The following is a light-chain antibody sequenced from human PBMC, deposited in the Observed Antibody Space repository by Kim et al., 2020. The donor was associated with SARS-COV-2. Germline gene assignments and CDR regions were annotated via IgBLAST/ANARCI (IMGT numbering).Light chain of an antibody. CDR2: GAS. J-gene: IGKJ2*01. V-gene: IGKV3-15*01. CDR1: QSVDTN. CDR3: QQYSHWPPYT. Sequence: EIVLTQSPATLSLSPGERGTLSCRASQSVDTNLAWYQQKPGQAPRLLLYGASTRATDIPARFSGGGSGTEFTLIISSLQSEDFAVYYCQQYSHWPPYTFGQGTKVDIK.